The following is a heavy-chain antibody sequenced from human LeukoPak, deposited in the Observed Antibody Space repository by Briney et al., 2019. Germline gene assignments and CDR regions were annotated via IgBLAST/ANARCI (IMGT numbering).Heavy chain of an antibody. CDR3: ARTLGHYYDSSGYYYYHHAFDI. CDR1: GGSISSSSYY. V-gene: IGHV4-39*01. J-gene: IGHJ3*02. CDR2: IYYSGST. Sequence: SETLSLTCTVSGGSISSSSYYWGWIRQPPGKGLEWIGSIYYSGSTYYNPSLKSRVTISVDTSKNQFSLKLSSVTAADTAVYYCARTLGHYYDSSGYYYYHHAFDIWGQGTMVTVSS. D-gene: IGHD3-22*01.